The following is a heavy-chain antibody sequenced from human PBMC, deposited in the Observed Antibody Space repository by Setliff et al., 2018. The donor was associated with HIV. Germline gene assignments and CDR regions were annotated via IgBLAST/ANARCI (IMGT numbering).Heavy chain of an antibody. CDR2: IYWDDDK. CDR3: THRRRDGFIPY. D-gene: IGHD2-21*01. Sequence: FGPTLVNPTQTLPLTCTFSGFSLSATSMGVGWVRQPPGKALEWLALIYWDDDKRYSPSLESRLTITKDTSKNQVVLTMTNMDSVDTATYYCTHRRRDGFIPYWGQGTRVTVSS. CDR1: GFSLSATSMG. V-gene: IGHV2-5*02. J-gene: IGHJ4*02.